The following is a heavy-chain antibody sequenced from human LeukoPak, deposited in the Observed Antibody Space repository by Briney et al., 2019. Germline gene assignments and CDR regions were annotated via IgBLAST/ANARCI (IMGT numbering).Heavy chain of an antibody. CDR2: INHSGGT. Sequence: SETLSLTCAVYGGSFSGYYWSWIRQPPGKGLEWIGEINHSGGTNYNPSLKSRVTISVDTSKNQFSLKLSSVTAADTAVYYCARGLRYSSSWSPFKYWGQGTLVTVSS. CDR1: GGSFSGYY. D-gene: IGHD6-13*01. V-gene: IGHV4-34*01. CDR3: ARGLRYSSSWSPFKY. J-gene: IGHJ4*02.